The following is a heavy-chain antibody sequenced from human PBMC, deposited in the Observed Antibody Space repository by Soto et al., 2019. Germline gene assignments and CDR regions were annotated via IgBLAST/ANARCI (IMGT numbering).Heavy chain of an antibody. CDR2: IYGAASGI. V-gene: IGHV3-23*01. CDR3: AKDRHPDGVWDIDW. CDR1: GFTFHEYT. D-gene: IGHD4-17*01. Sequence: EVHLLESGGDLVRPGGSLRLSCAASGFTFHEYTMNWVRQAPGKGLEWVSGIYGAASGIYYADSVRGRFTISRDNSRNTVYLQMKNLRAEDTAVYYCAKDRHPDGVWDIDWWGQGARVTVSS. J-gene: IGHJ4*02.